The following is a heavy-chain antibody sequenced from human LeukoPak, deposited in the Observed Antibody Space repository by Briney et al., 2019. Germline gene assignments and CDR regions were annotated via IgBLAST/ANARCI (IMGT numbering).Heavy chain of an antibody. V-gene: IGHV4-34*01. D-gene: IGHD5-12*01. CDR2: INHSGST. Sequence: SETLSLTCAVYGGSFSGYSWSWIRRPPGKGLEWIGEINHSGSTNYNPSLKSRVTISVDTSKNQFSLKLSSVTAADTAVYYCARDLYSGYDNFDYWGQGTLVTVSS. J-gene: IGHJ4*02. CDR1: GGSFSGYS. CDR3: ARDLYSGYDNFDY.